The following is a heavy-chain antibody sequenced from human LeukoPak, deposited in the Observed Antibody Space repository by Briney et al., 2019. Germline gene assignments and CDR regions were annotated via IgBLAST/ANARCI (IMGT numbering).Heavy chain of an antibody. D-gene: IGHD1-26*01. CDR3: AKAEGGSYYSPFDY. CDR1: GFTFSSYG. Sequence: GGSLRLSCAASGFTFSSYGMHWVRQAPGKGLEWVAFIRYDGSNKYYADSVKGRFTISRDNSKNTLYLQMNSLRAEDTAVYYCAKAEGGSYYSPFDYWGQGTLVTVSS. CDR2: IRYDGSNK. J-gene: IGHJ4*02. V-gene: IGHV3-30*02.